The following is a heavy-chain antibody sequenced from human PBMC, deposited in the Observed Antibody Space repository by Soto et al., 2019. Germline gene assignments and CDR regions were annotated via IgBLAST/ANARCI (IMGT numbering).Heavy chain of an antibody. D-gene: IGHD2-15*01. Sequence: QVQLVQSEAEVKKPGASVKVSCKASGYTFTTFAIHWVRQAPGQRLEWMGWINPGSDNTKYSQKFQGRVTLTRDTSASTVYMELSSLTSEDTAVYSCARAWVATDYWGQGTLVTVSS. CDR2: INPGSDNT. CDR3: ARAWVATDY. CDR1: GYTFTTFA. J-gene: IGHJ4*02. V-gene: IGHV1-3*01.